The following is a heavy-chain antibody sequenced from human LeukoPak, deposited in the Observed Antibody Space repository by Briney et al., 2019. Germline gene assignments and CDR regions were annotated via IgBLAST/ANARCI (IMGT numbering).Heavy chain of an antibody. CDR3: AKDGLSNIVVVPAARGDNWFDP. V-gene: IGHV3-21*01. CDR2: ISGSSSYI. J-gene: IGHJ5*02. CDR1: GFTFSSYS. D-gene: IGHD2-2*01. Sequence: GGSLRLSCAASGFTFSSYSMNWVRQAPGKGLEWVSSISGSSSYIYYADSVKGRFPISRDNAKNSLYLQMNSLRAEDTAVYYCAKDGLSNIVVVPAARGDNWFDPWGQGTLVTVSS.